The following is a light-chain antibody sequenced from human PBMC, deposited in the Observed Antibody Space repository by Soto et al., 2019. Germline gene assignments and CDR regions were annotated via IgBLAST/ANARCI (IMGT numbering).Light chain of an antibody. CDR3: SSYTISNTLPFV. J-gene: IGLJ1*01. CDR2: AVT. CDR1: SSDVGGYNY. Sequence: QSALTQPASVSGSPGQSITISCTGTSSDVGGYNYVSWYQQHPGKAPKLMIYAVTDRPSGVSSRFSGSKSGNTASLTISGLQAEDEADYYCSSYTISNTLPFVFGTGTKVTVL. V-gene: IGLV2-14*01.